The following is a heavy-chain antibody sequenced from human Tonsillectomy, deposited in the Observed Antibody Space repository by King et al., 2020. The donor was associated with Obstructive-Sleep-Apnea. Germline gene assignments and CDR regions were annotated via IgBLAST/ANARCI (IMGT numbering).Heavy chain of an antibody. Sequence: LQLQESGPGLVKPSETLSLTCTVSGGSISSYYWSWIRQPPGKGLEWIGYIYYSGSTNYNPSLKSRVTISVDTSKNQFSLKLSSVTAADTALYYCARVLGYCSSTSCSYFVDYWGQGTLVTVSS. J-gene: IGHJ4*02. CDR3: ARVLGYCSSTSCSYFVDY. D-gene: IGHD2-2*01. CDR1: GGSISSYY. V-gene: IGHV4-59*01. CDR2: IYYSGST.